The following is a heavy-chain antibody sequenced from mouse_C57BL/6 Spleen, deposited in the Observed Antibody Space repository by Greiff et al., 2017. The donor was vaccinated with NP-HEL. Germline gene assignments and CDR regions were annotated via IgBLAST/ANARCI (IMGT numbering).Heavy chain of an antibody. CDR2: IHPNSGST. Sequence: QVQLQQPGAELVKPGASVKLSCKASGYTFTSYWMHWVKQRPGQGLEWIGMIHPNSGSTNYNEKFKSKATLTVDKSTSTAYMQLSSLTSEDSAVYYCARLEYGSSYFDYWGQGTTLAVSS. V-gene: IGHV1-64*01. CDR1: GYTFTSYW. J-gene: IGHJ2*01. D-gene: IGHD1-1*01. CDR3: ARLEYGSSYFDY.